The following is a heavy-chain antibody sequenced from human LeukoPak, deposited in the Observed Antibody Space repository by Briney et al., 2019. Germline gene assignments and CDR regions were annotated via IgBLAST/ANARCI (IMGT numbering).Heavy chain of an antibody. CDR2: IYSRGNT. Sequence: SETLSLACSVSGVSISSGSNYWGWIRQPPGKTLEWIGSIYSRGNTYYNPSLKSRVIILIDTAKNHFSLNLSSVTAADTAVYYCARSDGYGLVGIWGQGTMVTVSS. CDR1: GVSISSGSNY. CDR3: ARSDGYGLVGI. D-gene: IGHD3-10*01. J-gene: IGHJ3*02. V-gene: IGHV4-39*07.